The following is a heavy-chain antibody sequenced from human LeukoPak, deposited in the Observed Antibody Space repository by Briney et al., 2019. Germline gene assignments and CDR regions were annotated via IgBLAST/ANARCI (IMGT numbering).Heavy chain of an antibody. J-gene: IGHJ5*02. CDR3: ARDLAAAGTGWFDP. V-gene: IGHV4-61*02. D-gene: IGHD6-13*01. Sequence: PSETLSLTCTVSGGSISSSSYYWSWIRQPAGKGLEWIGRIYTSGSTNYNPSLKSRVTMSVDTSKNQFSLKLSSVTAADTAVYYCARDLAAAGTGWFDPWGQGTLVTVSS. CDR1: GGSISSSSYY. CDR2: IYTSGST.